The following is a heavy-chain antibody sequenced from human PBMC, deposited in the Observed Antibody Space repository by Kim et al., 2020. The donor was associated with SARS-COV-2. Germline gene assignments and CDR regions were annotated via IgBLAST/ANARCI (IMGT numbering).Heavy chain of an antibody. Sequence: GGSLRLSCATSGFTFTNAWMTWVRQAPGKGLEWVGHIKSKTDGETTDYAAPVKGRFTISRDDSKNTLYLQMNSLKPEDTAVYYCTTDSLDYSSSWYLDCWGQGTLVTVSS. V-gene: IGHV3-15*01. CDR3: TTDSLDYSSSWYLDC. J-gene: IGHJ4*02. CDR2: IKSKTDGETT. D-gene: IGHD6-13*01. CDR1: GFTFTNAW.